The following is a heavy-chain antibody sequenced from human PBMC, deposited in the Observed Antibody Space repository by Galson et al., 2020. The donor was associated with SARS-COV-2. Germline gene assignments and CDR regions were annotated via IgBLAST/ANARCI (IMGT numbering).Heavy chain of an antibody. V-gene: IGHV1-18*01. CDR3: ARRVGRVVRGVFFLDWLDP. D-gene: IGHD3-10*01. CDR1: GYSFTTFG. CDR2: ISGNNGDT. Sequence: ASVKVSCKASGYSFTTFGISWVRQVPGQGLEWMGWISGNNGDTNYAQKFQSRVTMTADTSTNTAYIELRSLRSDDTAVYYCARRVGRVVRGVFFLDWLDPWGQETLVTVSS. J-gene: IGHJ5*02.